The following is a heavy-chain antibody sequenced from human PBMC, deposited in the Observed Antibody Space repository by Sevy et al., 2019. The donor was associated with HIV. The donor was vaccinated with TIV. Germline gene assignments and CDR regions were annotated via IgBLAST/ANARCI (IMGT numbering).Heavy chain of an antibody. CDR3: ARDLPLVGPRDYFDY. J-gene: IGHJ4*02. CDR1: AFTFSSYS. V-gene: IGHV3-21*01. D-gene: IGHD1-26*01. CDR2: ISSSSSYI. Sequence: GGSLRLSCAASAFTFSSYSMNWVRQAPGKGLEWVSSISSSSSYIYYADSVKGRFTISRDNAKNSLYLQMNSLRAEDTAVYYCARDLPLVGPRDYFDYWGQGTLVTVSS.